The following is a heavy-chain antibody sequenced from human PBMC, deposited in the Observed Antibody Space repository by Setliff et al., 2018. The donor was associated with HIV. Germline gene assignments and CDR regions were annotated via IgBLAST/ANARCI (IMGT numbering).Heavy chain of an antibody. V-gene: IGHV4-39*02. CDR3: ARATSPRPMVRGGWFDP. D-gene: IGHD3-10*01. J-gene: IGHJ5*02. Sequence: ASETLSLTCTVSGGSISSGSFYWGWIRQPPGKGLELIGSIYYIGSTSCNPSLKSRVTISVDTSNNQFSLKLTSVTAADTAVYYCARATSPRPMVRGGWFDPWGQGTLVTVSS. CDR1: GGSISSGSFY. CDR2: IYYIGST.